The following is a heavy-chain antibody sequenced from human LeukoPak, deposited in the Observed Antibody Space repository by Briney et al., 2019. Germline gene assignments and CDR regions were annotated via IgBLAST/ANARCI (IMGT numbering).Heavy chain of an antibody. J-gene: IGHJ4*02. CDR2: INERGSET. Sequence: GGSLSLSCAASGFMFPNHWMTWVRQAPGKGMEGVANINERGSETYYADYVKGRFTISKDNSKELLFFQFDSLSVEDTAMYYCAKDYFFSNFNWGQGTLVTVSS. CDR3: AKDYFFSNFN. V-gene: IGHV3-7*01. D-gene: IGHD2/OR15-2a*01. CDR1: GFMFPNHW.